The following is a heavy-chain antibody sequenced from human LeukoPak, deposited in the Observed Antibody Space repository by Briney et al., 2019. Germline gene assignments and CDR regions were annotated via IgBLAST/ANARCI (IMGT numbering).Heavy chain of an antibody. V-gene: IGHV4-34*01. CDR1: GGSFSGYY. CDR3: ARHYYGSGSWNWFDP. CDR2: INHSGST. Sequence: SETLSLTCAVYGGSFSGYYWSWIRQPPGKGLEWIGEINHSGSTNYNPSLKSRVTISVDTSKNQFSLKLSSVTAADTAVYYCARHYYGSGSWNWFDPWGQGTLATVSS. J-gene: IGHJ5*02. D-gene: IGHD3-10*01.